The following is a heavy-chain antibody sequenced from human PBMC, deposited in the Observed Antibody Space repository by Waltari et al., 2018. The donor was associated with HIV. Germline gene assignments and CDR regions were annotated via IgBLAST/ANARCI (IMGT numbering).Heavy chain of an antibody. Sequence: EVQLLESGGGLVQPGGSLRLSCAASGFTFSSYAMSWVRQAPGKGLEWVSAISGSGGSKYYADVVKGRVTISRDNSKNTLYLQMNSLRAEDTAVYYCAKVCSSGWKGRYYYYYGMDVWGQGTTVTVSS. CDR1: GFTFSSYA. J-gene: IGHJ6*02. CDR3: AKVCSSGWKGRYYYYYGMDV. CDR2: ISGSGGSK. D-gene: IGHD6-19*01. V-gene: IGHV3-23*01.